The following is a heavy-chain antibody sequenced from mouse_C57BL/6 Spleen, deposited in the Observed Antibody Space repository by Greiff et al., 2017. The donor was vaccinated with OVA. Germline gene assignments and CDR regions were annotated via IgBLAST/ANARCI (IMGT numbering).Heavy chain of an antibody. Sequence: QVQLQQPGAELVRPGTSVKVSCKASGYAFTNYLIEWVKQRPGQGLEWIGVINPGSGGTNYNEKFKGKATLTADKSSSTAYMQLSSLTSEDSAVYFSARHWDEAFFAYWGHGTLVTVSA. J-gene: IGHJ3*01. CDR2: INPGSGGT. CDR3: ARHWDEAFFAY. D-gene: IGHD4-1*01. CDR1: GYAFTNYL. V-gene: IGHV1-54*01.